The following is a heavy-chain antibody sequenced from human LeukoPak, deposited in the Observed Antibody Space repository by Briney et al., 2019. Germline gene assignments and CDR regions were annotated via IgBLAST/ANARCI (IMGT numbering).Heavy chain of an antibody. Sequence: SETLSLTCTVSGASVSNYGWSWIRQPPGKGLEWIGYVYYSGRTNYNPSLESRVTISVDTSKNQFSLKLTSVTAADTAVYYCARYTSSSLRAGYYYYMDVWGKGTTVTVSS. CDR3: ARYTSSSLRAGYYYYMDV. V-gene: IGHV4-59*02. J-gene: IGHJ6*03. D-gene: IGHD6-6*01. CDR1: GASVSNYG. CDR2: VYYSGRT.